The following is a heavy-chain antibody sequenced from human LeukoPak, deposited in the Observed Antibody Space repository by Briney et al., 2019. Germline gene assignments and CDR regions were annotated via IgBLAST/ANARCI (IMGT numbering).Heavy chain of an antibody. CDR1: GFTFSSYG. J-gene: IGHJ3*02. V-gene: IGHV3-30*02. D-gene: IGHD3-3*01. CDR3: GKVYYDFWSGPSLGAFDI. Sequence: SGGSLRLSCAASGFTFSSYGMHWVRQAPGKGLEWVAFIRYDGSNKYYADSVKGRFTISRDNSKNTLYLQMNSLRAEDTAVYYCGKVYYDFWSGPSLGAFDIWGQGTILTVSS. CDR2: IRYDGSNK.